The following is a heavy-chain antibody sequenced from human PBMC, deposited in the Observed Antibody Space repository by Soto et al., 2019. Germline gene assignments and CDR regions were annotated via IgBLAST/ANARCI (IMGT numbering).Heavy chain of an antibody. Sequence: QVQLVQSGAEVEKPGSSVMLSCKAYGGTFTSYAISWVRQAPGHGLEWMGGIIPIFGTANYAQKFQGRVTITADESTSTAYMELSSLRFEETGVYYCARDASDYGDPPYFDYWGQGTLVTVSS. CDR1: GGTFTSYA. CDR2: IIPIFGTA. CDR3: ARDASDYGDPPYFDY. J-gene: IGHJ4*02. V-gene: IGHV1-69*01. D-gene: IGHD4-17*01.